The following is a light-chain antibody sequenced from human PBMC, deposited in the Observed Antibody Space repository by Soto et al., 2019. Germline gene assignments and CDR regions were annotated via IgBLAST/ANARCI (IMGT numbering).Light chain of an antibody. CDR3: ETWDSNTRV. CDR2: LEGSGSY. Sequence: QPVLTQSSSASASLGSSVKLTCTLSSGHSSYIIAWHHQQPGKAPRYLMKLEGSGSYNKGSGVPDRFSGSSSGADRYLTISHLQFEDEANYYCETWDSNTRVFGGGTKLTVL. J-gene: IGLJ2*01. V-gene: IGLV4-60*02. CDR1: SGHSSYI.